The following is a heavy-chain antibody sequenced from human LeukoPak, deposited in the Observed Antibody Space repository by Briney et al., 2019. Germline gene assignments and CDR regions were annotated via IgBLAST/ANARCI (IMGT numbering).Heavy chain of an antibody. CDR1: GGSISSYY. J-gene: IGHJ4*02. Sequence: SETLSLTCTVSGGSISSYYWSWLRQPPGKGLEWIGYIYYSGSTNYNPSLKSRVTISVDTSKNQFSLKLSSVTAADTAVYYCARAGSGWPFDYWGQGTLVTVSS. CDR2: IYYSGST. D-gene: IGHD6-19*01. V-gene: IGHV4-59*01. CDR3: ARAGSGWPFDY.